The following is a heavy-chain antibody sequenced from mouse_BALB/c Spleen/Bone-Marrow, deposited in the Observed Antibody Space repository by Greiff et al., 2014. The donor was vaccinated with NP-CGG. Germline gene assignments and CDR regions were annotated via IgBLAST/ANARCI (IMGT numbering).Heavy chain of an antibody. Sequence: VQLQQSGTVLARPGAAVKMSCKASGYTFSNYWMHWVKQRPGQGLEWFGTIYPGKSDTTYNQKFKGKAKLTAVTSTSTAYMELSSLTNEDSAIYYCTTLARNNFDYWGQGTTLTVSS. CDR2: IYPGKSDT. CDR1: GYTFSNYW. CDR3: TTLARNNFDY. D-gene: IGHD3-1*01. V-gene: IGHV1-5*01. J-gene: IGHJ2*01.